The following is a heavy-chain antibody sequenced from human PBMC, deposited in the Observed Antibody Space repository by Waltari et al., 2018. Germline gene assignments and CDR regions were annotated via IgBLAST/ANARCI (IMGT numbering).Heavy chain of an antibody. CDR3: ARDRSDSSGYPDY. V-gene: IGHV3-33*01. J-gene: IGHJ4*02. D-gene: IGHD3-22*01. Sequence: QVQLVESGGGMVQPGRSLRLACAASGFTFGSYGMHWVRRAPGKGMEGGAVIWYDGSNKYYVDSVKGRFTISRDNFKTTLYLQMNSLRAEDTAVYYCARDRSDSSGYPDYWGQGTLVTVSS. CDR2: IWYDGSNK. CDR1: GFTFGSYG.